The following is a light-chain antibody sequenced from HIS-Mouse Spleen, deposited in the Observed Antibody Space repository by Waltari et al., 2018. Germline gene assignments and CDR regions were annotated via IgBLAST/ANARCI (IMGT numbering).Light chain of an antibody. CDR3: SSYTSSSFNVV. CDR1: SSDVGGYNY. V-gene: IGLV2-14*03. J-gene: IGLJ2*01. Sequence: QSALTQPASVSGSPGQSITISCTGTSSDVGGYNYVSGYQQHPGKPPKLMIYDVSNRPSGVSNRFSGSKSGNTASLTISGLQAEDEADYYCSSYTSSSFNVVFGGGTKLTVL. CDR2: DVS.